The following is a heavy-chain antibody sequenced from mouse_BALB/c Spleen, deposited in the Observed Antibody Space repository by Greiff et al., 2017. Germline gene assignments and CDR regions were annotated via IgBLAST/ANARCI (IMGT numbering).Heavy chain of an antibody. Sequence: VQLKESGPSLVKPSQTLSLTCSVTGDSITSGYWNWIRKFPGNKLEYMGYISYSGSTYYNPSPKSGISIIRDTSKNQYYLQLNSVTTEDTATYYCARYGPNCDDAMDYWGQGTSVTVSS. V-gene: IGHV3-8*02. CDR3: ARYGPNCDDAMDY. D-gene: IGHD4-1*01. J-gene: IGHJ4*01. CDR1: GDSITSGY. CDR2: ISYSGST.